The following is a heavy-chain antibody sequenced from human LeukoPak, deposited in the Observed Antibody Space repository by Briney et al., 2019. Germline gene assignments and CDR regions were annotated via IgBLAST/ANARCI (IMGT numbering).Heavy chain of an antibody. J-gene: IGHJ6*02. D-gene: IGHD1/OR15-1a*01. Sequence: ASVKVSCKASGYTFTSYGISWVRQAPGQGLEWMGWISAYNGNTNYAQKLQGRVTMTTDTSTSTAYMELRSLRSDDTAVYYCARTESDRQNTNYCYYGMDVWGQGTTVTVSS. CDR3: ARTESDRQNTNYCYYGMDV. V-gene: IGHV1-18*01. CDR1: GYTFTSYG. CDR2: ISAYNGNT.